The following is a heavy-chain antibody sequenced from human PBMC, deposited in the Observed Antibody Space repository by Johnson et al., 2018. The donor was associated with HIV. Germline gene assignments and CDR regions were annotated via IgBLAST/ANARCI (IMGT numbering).Heavy chain of an antibody. CDR2: INWNGGRT. Sequence: MLLVESGGGVVRPGGSLRLSCTVAGFRFDDYGMSWVRQAPGKGLEWISTINWNGGRTGYVDSLKGRFTISRDNAKNSLYLQMHSLRPEDTALYYCVRGGLGYQNFHDRFDVWGQGTVVTVSS. J-gene: IGHJ3*01. CDR1: GFRFDDYG. CDR3: VRGGLGYQNFHDRFDV. V-gene: IGHV3-20*04. D-gene: IGHD3-16*02.